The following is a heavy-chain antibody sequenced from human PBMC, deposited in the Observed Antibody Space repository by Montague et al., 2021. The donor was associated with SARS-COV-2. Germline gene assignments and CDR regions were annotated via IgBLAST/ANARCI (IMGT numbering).Heavy chain of an antibody. J-gene: IGHJ4*02. CDR3: ARHSYRTFDF. D-gene: IGHD3-10*01. V-gene: IGHV6-1*01. CDR2: TNYTYLAQYN. CDR1: GDSVSTYGVD. Sequence: CAISGDSVSTYGVDREWIRQSPSRGPEWLGITNYTYLAQYNEYVESVTGRITIDPDTPMNEFFLHLTSVSPEDTVVYYCARHSYRTFDFWGQGTLVTVSS.